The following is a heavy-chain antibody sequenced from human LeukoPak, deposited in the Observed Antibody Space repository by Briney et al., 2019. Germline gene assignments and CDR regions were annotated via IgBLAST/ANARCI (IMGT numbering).Heavy chain of an antibody. CDR2: INHSGST. V-gene: IGHV4-34*01. CDR3: ARRGYCSSTSCFGYWFDP. J-gene: IGHJ5*02. D-gene: IGHD2-2*01. Sequence: SETLSLTCTVSSGSINSYYWSWIRQPPGKGLEWIGEINHSGSTNYNPSLKSRVTISVDTSKNQFSLKLSSVTAADTAVCYCARRGYCSSTSCFGYWFDPWGQGTLVTVSS. CDR1: SGSINSYY.